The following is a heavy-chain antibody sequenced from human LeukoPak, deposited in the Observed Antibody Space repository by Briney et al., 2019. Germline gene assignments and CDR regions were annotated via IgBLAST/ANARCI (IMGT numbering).Heavy chain of an antibody. D-gene: IGHD1-1*01. V-gene: IGHV4-39*07. J-gene: IGHJ4*02. Sequence: SETLSLTCTVSGGSISSSSYYWGWLRQPPGKGLEWIGSIYYSGSTYYNPSLKSRATMSVDTSKNQFSLKLSSVTAADTAVYYCARDLGYHFDHWGQGTLVTVCS. CDR3: ARDLGYHFDH. CDR1: GGSISSSSYY. CDR2: IYYSGST.